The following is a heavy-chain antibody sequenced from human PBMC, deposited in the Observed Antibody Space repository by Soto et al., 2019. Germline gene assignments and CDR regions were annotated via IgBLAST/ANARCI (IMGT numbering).Heavy chain of an antibody. CDR3: ATGPRREY. CDR1: GYTFTSYA. CDR2: INGGDGST. V-gene: IGHV1-3*01. J-gene: IGHJ4*02. Sequence: QVLLVQSGAEVKKPGVSVNVSCKASGYTFTSYAIHWVRLAPGQRPEWMGWINGGDGSTKYSPKFQGRVTITRDTSANIAYMELSSLRSEDPAVYYCATGPRREYWGQGSLVTVSS.